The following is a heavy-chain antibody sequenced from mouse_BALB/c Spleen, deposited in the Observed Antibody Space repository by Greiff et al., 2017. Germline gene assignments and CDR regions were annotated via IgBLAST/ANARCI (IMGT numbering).Heavy chain of an antibody. J-gene: IGHJ3*01. CDR1: GFNIKDTY. Sequence: EVKLMESGAELVKPGASVKLSCTASGFNIKDTYMHWVKQRPEQGLEWIGRIDPANGNTKYDPKFQGKATITADTSSNTAYLQLSSLTSEDTAVYYCARDGSWFAYWGQGTLVTVSA. CDR2: IDPANGNT. V-gene: IGHV14-3*02. D-gene: IGHD2-3*01. CDR3: ARDGSWFAY.